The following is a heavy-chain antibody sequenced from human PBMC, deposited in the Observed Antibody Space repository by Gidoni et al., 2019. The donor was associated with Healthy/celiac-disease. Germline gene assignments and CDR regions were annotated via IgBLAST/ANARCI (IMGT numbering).Heavy chain of an antibody. J-gene: IGHJ5*02. CDR1: GFTFSSYA. CDR2: ISGSGGST. Sequence: EVQLLESGGGLVQPGGSLRLSCAASGFTFSSYAMSWVRQAPGKGLEWVSAISGSGGSTDYADSVKGRFTISRDNSKNTLYLQMNSLRAEDTAVYYCAKVSYYDILTGYYPNWFDPWGQGTLVTVSS. V-gene: IGHV3-23*01. CDR3: AKVSYYDILTGYYPNWFDP. D-gene: IGHD3-9*01.